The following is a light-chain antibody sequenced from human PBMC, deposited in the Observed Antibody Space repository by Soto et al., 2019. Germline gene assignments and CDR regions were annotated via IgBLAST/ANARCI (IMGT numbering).Light chain of an antibody. J-gene: IGKJ1*01. CDR1: QFISSY. Sequence: DIQMTQSPSTRSASVGDKGTITCRASQFISSYLAWYQQKPGKAPKLLIYKASSLESGVPSRFSGSGSGTEFTLTIRSLQAEDFATYYCQQYNSYSRTFGQGTKVDIK. CDR2: KAS. CDR3: QQYNSYSRT. V-gene: IGKV1-5*03.